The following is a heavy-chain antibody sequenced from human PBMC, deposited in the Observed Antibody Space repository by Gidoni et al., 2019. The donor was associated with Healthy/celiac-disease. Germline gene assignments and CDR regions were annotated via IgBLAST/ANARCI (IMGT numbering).Heavy chain of an antibody. CDR3: AKGYSSSSGYFDY. CDR2: ISGSGGST. J-gene: IGHJ4*02. D-gene: IGHD6-6*01. Sequence: EVQLLESGGGLVQPGGSLRLSCAASGFTFSSYAMSWVRQAPGKGLEWVSAISGSGGSTYYADSVKGRFTISRDNSKNTLYLQRNSLRAEDTAVYYCAKGYSSSSGYFDYWGQGTLVTVSS. CDR1: GFTFSSYA. V-gene: IGHV3-23*01.